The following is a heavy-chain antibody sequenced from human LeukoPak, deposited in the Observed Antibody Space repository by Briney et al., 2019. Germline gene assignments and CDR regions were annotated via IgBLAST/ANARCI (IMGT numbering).Heavy chain of an antibody. V-gene: IGHV4-59*01. CDR3: ARVVGSWSEDYFDY. Sequence: SETLSLTCTVSGGPISSYYWSWIRQPPGKGLEWIGYIYYSGSTNYNPSLKSRVTISVDTSKNQFSLKLSSVTAADTAVYYCARVVGSWSEDYFDYWGQGTLVTVSS. CDR2: IYYSGST. CDR1: GGPISSYY. D-gene: IGHD6-13*01. J-gene: IGHJ4*02.